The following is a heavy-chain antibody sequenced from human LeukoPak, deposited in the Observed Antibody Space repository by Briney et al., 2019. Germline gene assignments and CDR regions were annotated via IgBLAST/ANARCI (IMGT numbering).Heavy chain of an antibody. Sequence: PGRSLRPSCTASGFTFATYAMHWVRQAPGKGLEWVALIWYDGSNKYYADSVRGRFTISRDNSKNTLYLQMNSLRAEDTALYYCAGGSGDYSPDYWGQGTLVTVSS. V-gene: IGHV3-33*01. CDR3: AGGSGDYSPDY. CDR2: IWYDGSNK. J-gene: IGHJ4*02. CDR1: GFTFATYA. D-gene: IGHD4-17*01.